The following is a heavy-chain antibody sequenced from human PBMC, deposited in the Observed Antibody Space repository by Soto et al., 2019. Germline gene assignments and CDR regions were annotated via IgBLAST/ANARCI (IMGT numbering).Heavy chain of an antibody. CDR2: ISADNGHT. Sequence: QVQLVQSGAEVKKPGASVKVYCKASGYTFTSYAISWVRQSPGQMLEWMGWISADNGHTNYAQKLQGRVTMTTDTSTSTAYMELRSLRSDDTAVYHAASDFVYHSSSGYDHFDYWGQGTLVTVSS. J-gene: IGHJ4*02. CDR3: ASDFVYHSSSGYDHFDY. V-gene: IGHV1-18*04. D-gene: IGHD6-13*01. CDR1: GYTFTSYA.